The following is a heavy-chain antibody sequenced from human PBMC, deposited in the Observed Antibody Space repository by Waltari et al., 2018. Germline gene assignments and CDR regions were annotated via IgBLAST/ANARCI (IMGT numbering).Heavy chain of an antibody. J-gene: IGHJ3*01. Sequence: EVQLVESGGGLVQPGGSLRLSCAASGFSFSGSWMTWVRQAPGKGLEWVAEINPDGSGEYYVDSVNGRFTISRDNTKNSLYLQMNSLRPDDTAVYFCARDPAFGAFDFWGQWTVVTVSS. V-gene: IGHV3-7*01. CDR1: GFSFSGSW. CDR2: INPDGSGE. D-gene: IGHD3-10*01. CDR3: ARDPAFGAFDF.